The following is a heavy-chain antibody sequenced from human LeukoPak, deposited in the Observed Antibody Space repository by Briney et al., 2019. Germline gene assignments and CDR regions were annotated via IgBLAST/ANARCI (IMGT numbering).Heavy chain of an antibody. CDR2: IWYDGSNK. V-gene: IGHV3-33*01. CDR3: AREADANDAFDI. J-gene: IGHJ3*02. CDR1: GFTFSSYG. Sequence: GGSLRLSCAASGFTFSSYGMHWVRQAPGKGLEWVAVIWYDGSNKYYADSVKGRFTISRDNSKNTLYLQMNSPRAEDTAVYYCAREADANDAFDIWGQGTMVTVSS. D-gene: IGHD5-24*01.